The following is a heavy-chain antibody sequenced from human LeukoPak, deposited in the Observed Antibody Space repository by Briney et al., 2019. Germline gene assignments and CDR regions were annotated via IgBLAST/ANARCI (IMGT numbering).Heavy chain of an antibody. J-gene: IGHJ4*02. CDR3: ARGYRESDY. CDR1: GGSFSGYY. CDR2: INHSGST. Sequence: SETLSLTCAVYGGSFSGYYWSWIRQPPGKGLEWIGEINHSGSTNYNPSLKSRVTISVDTSKNQFSLKLSSVTAADTAVYYRARGYRESDYWGQGTLVTVSS. D-gene: IGHD3-10*01. V-gene: IGHV4-34*01.